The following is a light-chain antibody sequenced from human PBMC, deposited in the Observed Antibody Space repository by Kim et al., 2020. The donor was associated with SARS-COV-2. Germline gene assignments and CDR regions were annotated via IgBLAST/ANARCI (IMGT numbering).Light chain of an antibody. J-gene: IGKJ2*01. CDR2: DAS. Sequence: SPGERASLSRRASQSISSYLAWYQQKPGQAPRLLIYDASNRATGIPARFSGSGSGTDFTLTISSLEPEDFAVYYCQQRSNWPPVYTFGQGTKLEI. CDR3: QQRSNWPPVYT. V-gene: IGKV3-11*01. CDR1: QSISSY.